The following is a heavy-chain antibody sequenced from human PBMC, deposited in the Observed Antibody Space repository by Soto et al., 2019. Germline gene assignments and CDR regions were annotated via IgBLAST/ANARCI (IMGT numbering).Heavy chain of an antibody. CDR1: GYTFINNG. CDR2: IRTYSGTT. Sequence: GATVKVSCKTSGYTFINNGFNWVRQAPGQGLEWMGWIRTYSGTTNYAQKFQDRVTMTTDTSTSTAYMELRSLSSVDTAVYYCARGYFGAISYDYWGQGTLVTVSS. J-gene: IGHJ4*02. CDR3: ARGYFGAISYDY. V-gene: IGHV1-18*01. D-gene: IGHD3-3*01.